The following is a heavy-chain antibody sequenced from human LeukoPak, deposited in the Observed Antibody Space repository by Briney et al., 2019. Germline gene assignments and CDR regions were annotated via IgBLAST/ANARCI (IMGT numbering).Heavy chain of an antibody. Sequence: PGGSLRLSRAASGFSFSSYAMSWVRQAPGKGLEWVSGISGSGGSTYYADSVKGRFTISRDNSKNTLYVQMNSLRAEDTAVYYCAKARGFCSAGSCYNPFDPWGQGTLVTVSS. CDR3: AKARGFCSAGSCYNPFDP. V-gene: IGHV3-23*01. CDR1: GFSFSSYA. CDR2: ISGSGGST. J-gene: IGHJ5*02. D-gene: IGHD2-15*01.